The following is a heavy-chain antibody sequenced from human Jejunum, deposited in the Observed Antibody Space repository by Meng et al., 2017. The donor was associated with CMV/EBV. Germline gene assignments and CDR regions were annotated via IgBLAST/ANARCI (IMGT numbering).Heavy chain of an antibody. Sequence: SGLTFSNYDMHWVRQAPGKGLEWVAFIGFDGSDKNYADSVKGRFTISRDNYDNMLYLQMKSLRGDDTARYYCAKRVFSSSWYFAFDMWGQGTMVTVSS. CDR1: GLTFSNYD. CDR2: IGFDGSDK. J-gene: IGHJ3*02. D-gene: IGHD6-13*01. CDR3: AKRVFSSSWYFAFDM. V-gene: IGHV3-30*02.